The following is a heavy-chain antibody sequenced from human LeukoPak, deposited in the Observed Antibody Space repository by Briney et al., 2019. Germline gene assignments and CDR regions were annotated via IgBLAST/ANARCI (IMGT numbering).Heavy chain of an antibody. D-gene: IGHD1-7*01. Sequence: QSGGSLRLSCAASGFTFSSYAMSWVRQAPGKGLEWVSAISGSGGSTYYADSVKGRFTISRDNSKNTLYLQMNSLRAEDTAVYYCAKDQALKPLWYNWNYALDYWGQGTLVTVSS. J-gene: IGHJ4*02. CDR1: GFTFSSYA. V-gene: IGHV3-23*01. CDR3: AKDQALKPLWYNWNYALDY. CDR2: ISGSGGST.